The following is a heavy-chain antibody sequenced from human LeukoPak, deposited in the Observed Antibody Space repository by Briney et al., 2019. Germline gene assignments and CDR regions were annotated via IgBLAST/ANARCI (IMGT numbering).Heavy chain of an antibody. CDR2: IYYSGST. CDR3: ARGRSGYDFDY. CDR1: GGSISSYY. D-gene: IGHD5-12*01. Sequence: SETLSLTCTVSGGSISSYYWSWIRQPPGKGLEWIGYIYYSGSTNYNPSLKSRVTISVDTSENQFSLKLSSVTAADTAVYYCARGRSGYDFDYWGQGTLVTVSS. V-gene: IGHV4-59*01. J-gene: IGHJ4*02.